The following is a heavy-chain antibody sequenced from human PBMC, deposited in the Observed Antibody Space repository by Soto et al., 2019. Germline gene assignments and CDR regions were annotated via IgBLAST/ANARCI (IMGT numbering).Heavy chain of an antibody. D-gene: IGHD2-2*01. Sequence: PGGSLRLSCAASGFTFDDYAMHWVRQAPGKGLEWVSGISWNSGSIGYADSVKGRFTISRDNAKNSLYLQMNSLRAEDTALYYCAKDLVVGGYCSSTSCYGFDYWGQGTLVTV. V-gene: IGHV3-9*01. J-gene: IGHJ4*02. CDR1: GFTFDDYA. CDR3: AKDLVVGGYCSSTSCYGFDY. CDR2: ISWNSGSI.